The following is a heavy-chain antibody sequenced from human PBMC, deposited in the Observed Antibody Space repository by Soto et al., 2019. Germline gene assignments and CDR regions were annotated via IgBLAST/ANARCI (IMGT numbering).Heavy chain of an antibody. CDR1: GYTFTSYG. CDR2: ISAYNGNT. D-gene: IGHD5-18*01. V-gene: IGHV1-18*01. Sequence: QLQLVQSGAEVKKPGASVKVSCKASGYTFTSYGISWVRQAPGQGLEWMGWISAYNGNTNYAQKLQGRVTMTTDTSTSTAYMALRSLRSDDTAVSYCASGRGYSSCAAIDFDYWCQGTLVTVSS. J-gene: IGHJ4*02. CDR3: ASGRGYSSCAAIDFDY.